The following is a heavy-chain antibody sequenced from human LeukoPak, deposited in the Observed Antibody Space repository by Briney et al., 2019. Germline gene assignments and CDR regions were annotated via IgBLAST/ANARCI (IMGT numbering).Heavy chain of an antibody. J-gene: IGHJ1*01. CDR1: GFTFSNAW. V-gene: IGHV3-15*01. D-gene: IGHD4-11*01. CDR3: AKAHHDYSNYGAYFQH. Sequence: GGSLRLSCAASGFTFSNAWMSWVRQAPGKGLEWVGRIKSKTEGGTTDYAAPVKGRFTISRDDSKNTLYLQMNSLRAEDTAVYYCAKAHHDYSNYGAYFQHWGQGTLVTVSS. CDR2: IKSKTEGGTT.